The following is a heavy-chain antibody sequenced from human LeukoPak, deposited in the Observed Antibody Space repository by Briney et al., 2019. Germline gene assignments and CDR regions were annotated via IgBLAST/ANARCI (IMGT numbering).Heavy chain of an antibody. V-gene: IGHV4-59*08. CDR3: ARPGLSDAFDI. CDR1: GGSISIYY. Sequence: SETLSLTCTVSGGSISIYYWNWIRQPPGKGLEWIGYVYYGGSTSYNPSLKSRVTISLDTSKNQFSLKLSSVSAADTAVYYCARPGLSDAFDIWGQGTVVTVSS. J-gene: IGHJ3*02. CDR2: VYYGGST. D-gene: IGHD2-8*02.